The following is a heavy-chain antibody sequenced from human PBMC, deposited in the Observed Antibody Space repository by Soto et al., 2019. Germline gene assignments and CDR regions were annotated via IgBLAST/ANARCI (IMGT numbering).Heavy chain of an antibody. Sequence: EVQLVESGGGLVQPGGSLRLSCAASGFTFSSYDMHWVRQATGKGLEWVSAIGIAGDTYYPGSVKGRFTISRENAKNSLYLQMNSLRAGDTAVYYCARGGLRYFDWSSPPGDYYMDVWGKGTTVTVSS. J-gene: IGHJ6*03. CDR3: ARGGLRYFDWSSPPGDYYMDV. CDR2: IGIAGDT. V-gene: IGHV3-13*01. D-gene: IGHD3-9*01. CDR1: GFTFSSYD.